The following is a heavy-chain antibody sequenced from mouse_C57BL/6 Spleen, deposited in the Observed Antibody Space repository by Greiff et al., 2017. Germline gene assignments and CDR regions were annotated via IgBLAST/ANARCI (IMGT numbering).Heavy chain of an antibody. CDR1: GYTFTDYY. D-gene: IGHD2-4*01. CDR2: INPYNGGT. V-gene: IGHV1-19*01. CDR3: AGEEDDYDYFDY. J-gene: IGHJ2*01. Sequence: EVQLQQSGPVLVKPGASVKMSCKASGYTFTDYYMNWVKQSHGKSLEWIGVINPYNGGTSYNQKFKGKATLTVDKSSSTAYMELNSLTSEDSAVYYCAGEEDDYDYFDYWGQGTTLTVSS.